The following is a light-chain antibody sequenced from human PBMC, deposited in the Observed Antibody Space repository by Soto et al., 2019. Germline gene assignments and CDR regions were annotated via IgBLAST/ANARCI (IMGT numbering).Light chain of an antibody. V-gene: IGKV1-39*01. CDR1: QSIATY. Sequence: DIQMSQSPSSLSASVGDRVTISCRASQSIATYLSWYQHRPGKAPKLLIYAASTLQTGVPSRFSGSRFGTDFTLTISNLQPEDFATYFCQQSYSTLALTFGGGTKLEI. CDR3: QQSYSTLALT. J-gene: IGKJ4*01. CDR2: AAS.